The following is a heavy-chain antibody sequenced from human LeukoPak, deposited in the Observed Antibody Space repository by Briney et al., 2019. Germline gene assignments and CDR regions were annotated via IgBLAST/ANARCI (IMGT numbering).Heavy chain of an antibody. D-gene: IGHD3-3*01. Sequence: GGSLRLSCAASGFTFSSYAMAWVRQAPGKGLEWVSAISGSDGSTRYADSVKGRFTISRDTSKDTLYLQMNDLRAEDTAVYYCAKQYDFWSGPDYWGQGTLVTVSS. V-gene: IGHV3-23*01. J-gene: IGHJ4*02. CDR2: ISGSDGST. CDR3: AKQYDFWSGPDY. CDR1: GFTFSSYA.